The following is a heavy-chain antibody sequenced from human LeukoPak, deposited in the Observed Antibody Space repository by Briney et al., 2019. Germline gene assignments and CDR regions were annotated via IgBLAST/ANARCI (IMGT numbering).Heavy chain of an antibody. D-gene: IGHD3-22*01. CDR2: ICYSGST. CDR3: ARGLSTPRYYYDSSGYYRTYYYYMDV. CDR1: GGSISSSSYD. J-gene: IGHJ6*03. Sequence: PSETLSLTCTVSGGSISSSSYDWGWIGQPPGKGLDCIGSICYSGSTYYNPSLNSRTTISVDPSKNQFSLPLSSVTAADTAVYYCARGLSTPRYYYDSSGYYRTYYYYMDVWGKGTTVTVSS. V-gene: IGHV4-39*01.